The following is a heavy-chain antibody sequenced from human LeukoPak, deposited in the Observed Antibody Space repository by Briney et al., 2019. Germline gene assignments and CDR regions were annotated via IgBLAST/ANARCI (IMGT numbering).Heavy chain of an antibody. D-gene: IGHD2-15*01. Sequence: GASVKVSCKVSGYTFTSYAMHWVRQAPGQRLEWMGWINAGNGNTKYSQKFQGRVTITRDTSASTAYTELSSLRSEDTAIYYCAREVVADYYHYGMDVWGQGTTVTVSS. CDR1: GYTFTSYA. CDR3: AREVVADYYHYGMDV. V-gene: IGHV1-3*01. J-gene: IGHJ6*02. CDR2: INAGNGNT.